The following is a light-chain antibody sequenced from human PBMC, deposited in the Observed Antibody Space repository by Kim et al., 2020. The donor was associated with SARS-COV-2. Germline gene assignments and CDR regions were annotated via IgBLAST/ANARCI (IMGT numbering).Light chain of an antibody. Sequence: VVLSCTGSSSNIGAGCDVHWYQHLPGRAPKLLIFANTKRPSGVPDRFSASTSGASASLAITGLQAEDEGDYYCQSYDVALSASSIFGGGTQLTVL. CDR3: QSYDVALSASSI. V-gene: IGLV1-40*03. CDR2: ANT. J-gene: IGLJ2*01. CDR1: SSNIGAGCD.